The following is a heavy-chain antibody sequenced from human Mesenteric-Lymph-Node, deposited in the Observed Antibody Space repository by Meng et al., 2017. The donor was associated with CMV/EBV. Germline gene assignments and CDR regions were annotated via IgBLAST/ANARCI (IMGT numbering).Heavy chain of an antibody. V-gene: IGHV4-38-2*02. D-gene: IGHD1-26*01. CDR1: GYSISSGYY. CDR2: FFHSEST. Sequence: SETLSLTCTVSGYSISSGYYWGWIRQPPGKGLEWIGTFFHSESTYYNPSLKSRVNISVDTTKNQLSLKLSSVTATDTAVYYCARANSGTFYFDFWGQGTMVTVSS. CDR3: ARANSGTFYFDF. J-gene: IGHJ4*02.